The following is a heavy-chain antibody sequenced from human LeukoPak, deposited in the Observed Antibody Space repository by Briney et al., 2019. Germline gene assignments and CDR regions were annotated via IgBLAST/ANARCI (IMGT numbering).Heavy chain of an antibody. CDR2: IWYDGSTK. J-gene: IGHJ5*02. CDR3: ARRLTQYDCFDP. CDR1: GFSFKDTG. V-gene: IGHV3-33*01. D-gene: IGHD2-2*01. Sequence: GRTLRLSCAASGFSFKDTGMHWVRQAPGKGPEWLTIIWYDGSTKYYADSVKGRFTVSRDNSKNILYLQMNSLRAEDTAVYYCARRLTQYDCFDPWGQGILVTVSS.